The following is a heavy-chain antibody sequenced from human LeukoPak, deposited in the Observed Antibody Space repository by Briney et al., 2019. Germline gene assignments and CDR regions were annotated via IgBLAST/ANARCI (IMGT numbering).Heavy chain of an antibody. CDR2: IDNNGIT. Sequence: SETLSLTCAVSGESFSGNFWTWIRQSPGKGLEWIGEIDNNGITNYNPSLKSRVTISVDTSKNQFSLKLSSVTAADTAVYYCARGLRAGTFDYWGQGTLVTVSS. J-gene: IGHJ4*02. D-gene: IGHD1-7*01. CDR3: ARGLRAGTFDY. CDR1: GESFSGNF. V-gene: IGHV4-34*09.